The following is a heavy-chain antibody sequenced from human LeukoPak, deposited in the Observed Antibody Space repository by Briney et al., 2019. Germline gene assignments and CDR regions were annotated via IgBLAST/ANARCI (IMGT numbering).Heavy chain of an antibody. J-gene: IGHJ4*02. CDR2: ISAYNGNT. CDR3: ARTSYYYGSGSYYFDY. Sequence: GASVKVSCKASGYTFTSYGISWVRQAPRQGLEWMGWISAYNGNTNYAQKLQGRVTMTTDTSTSTAYMELRSLRSDDTAVYYCARTSYYYGSGSYYFDYWGQGTLVTVSS. V-gene: IGHV1-18*01. CDR1: GYTFTSYG. D-gene: IGHD3-10*01.